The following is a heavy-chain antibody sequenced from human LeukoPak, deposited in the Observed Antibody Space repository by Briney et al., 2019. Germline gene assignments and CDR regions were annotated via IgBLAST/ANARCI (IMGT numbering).Heavy chain of an antibody. CDR1: GYTFTSYG. J-gene: IGHJ6*03. V-gene: IGHV1-18*01. CDR2: ISAYNGNT. CDR3: ARKDYYYYYMDV. Sequence: ASVKVSCKASGYTFTSYGISGVRQAPGQGLEWMGWISAYNGNTNYAQKFQGRVTMTRDMSTSTVYMELSSLSSEDTAVYYCARKDYYYYYMDVWGKGTTVTVSS.